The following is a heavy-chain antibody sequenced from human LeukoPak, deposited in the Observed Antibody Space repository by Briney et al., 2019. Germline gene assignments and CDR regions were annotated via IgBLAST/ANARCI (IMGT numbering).Heavy chain of an antibody. CDR2: ISAYNGNT. V-gene: IGHV1-18*01. CDR3: ARDGSITFGGEWYAFDI. D-gene: IGHD3-16*01. J-gene: IGHJ3*02. Sequence: ASVKVSCKASGYTFTSYGISWVRQAPGQGLEWMGWISAYNGNTNYAQKLQGRVTMTTDTSTSTAYMELRSLRSDDTAVYYCARDGSITFGGEWYAFDIWGQGTMVTVSS. CDR1: GYTFTSYG.